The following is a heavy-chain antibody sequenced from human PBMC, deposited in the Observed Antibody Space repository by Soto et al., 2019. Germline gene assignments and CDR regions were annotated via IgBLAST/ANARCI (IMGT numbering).Heavy chain of an antibody. CDR3: AKDPDPYSNYYFDY. D-gene: IGHD4-4*01. CDR2: ISGSGGST. CDR1: GFTFSSYA. J-gene: IGHJ4*02. V-gene: IGHV3-23*01. Sequence: QPGGSLRLPCAASGFTFSSYAMSWVRQAPGKGLEWVSAISGSGGSTYYADSVKGRFTISRDNSKNTLYLQMNSLRAEDTAVYYCAKDPDPYSNYYFDYWGQGTLVTVSS.